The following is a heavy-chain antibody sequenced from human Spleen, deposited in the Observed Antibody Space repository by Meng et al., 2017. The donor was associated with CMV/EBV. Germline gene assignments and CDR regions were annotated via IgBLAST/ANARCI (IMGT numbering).Heavy chain of an antibody. Sequence: SCKASGYTGSTYGIDWVRQAPGQGIEWMGWINAYNGNPEYSQKFQGRVTMATDTSTTTAYMELGSLISDDTAVYYCARDDGSMGFDPWGQGTLVTVSS. CDR3: ARDDGSMGFDP. D-gene: IGHD3-10*01. CDR1: GYTGSTYG. V-gene: IGHV1-18*01. CDR2: INAYNGNP. J-gene: IGHJ5*02.